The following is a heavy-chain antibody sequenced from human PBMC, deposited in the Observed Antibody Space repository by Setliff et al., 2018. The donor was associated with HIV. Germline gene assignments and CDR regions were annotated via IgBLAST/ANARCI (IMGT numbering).Heavy chain of an antibody. D-gene: IGHD5-12*01. CDR1: GYTFTSYY. Sequence: ASVKVSCKASGYTFTSYYMHWVRQAPGQGLEWMGIINPSGGSTSYAQKFQGRVTISRDTSASTAYMELRSLRSDDTAVYYCARGRWLQSFDYWGQGTLVTVSS. V-gene: IGHV1-46*01. J-gene: IGHJ4*02. CDR3: ARGRWLQSFDY. CDR2: INPSGGST.